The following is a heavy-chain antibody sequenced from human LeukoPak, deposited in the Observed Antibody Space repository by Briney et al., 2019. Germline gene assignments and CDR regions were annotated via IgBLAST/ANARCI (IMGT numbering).Heavy chain of an antibody. CDR3: ARQDYVWGSSLAGAFDI. Sequence: QPGGSLRLSCAASGFTFSSYEMNWVRQAPGKGLEWVSYISSSGSTIYYADSVKGRFTIYRDNAKNSLYLQMNSLRAEDTAVYYCARQDYVWGSSLAGAFDIWGQGTMVTVSS. D-gene: IGHD3-16*01. J-gene: IGHJ3*02. CDR1: GFTFSSYE. V-gene: IGHV3-48*03. CDR2: ISSSGSTI.